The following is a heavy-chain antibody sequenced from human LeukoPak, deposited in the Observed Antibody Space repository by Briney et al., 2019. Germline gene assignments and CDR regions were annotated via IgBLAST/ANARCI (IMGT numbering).Heavy chain of an antibody. D-gene: IGHD3-3*01. V-gene: IGHV1-3*01. J-gene: IGHJ3*02. CDR3: ARDQYDFWMFGAFDI. CDR1: GYTFTSYA. CDR2: INAGNGNT. Sequence: GASVKVSCKASGYTFTSYAMHWVRQAPGQRLEWMGWINAGNGNTKYSQKFQGRVTITRDTSASTAYMELSGLRSEDTAVYYCARDQYDFWMFGAFDIWGQGTMVTVSS.